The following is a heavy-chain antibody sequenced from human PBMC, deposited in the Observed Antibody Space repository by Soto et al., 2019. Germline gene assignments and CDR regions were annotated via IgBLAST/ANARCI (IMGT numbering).Heavy chain of an antibody. CDR2: ISGSGGST. CDR3: AKTMGGDYVLRYYGMDV. Sequence: PGGSLRLSCAASGVPFSSYSMSWVRPTPGKGLEWVSAISGSGGSTYYADSVKGRFTISRDNSKNTLYLQMNSLRAEDTAVYYCAKTMGGDYVLRYYGMDVWGQGTTVTVSS. V-gene: IGHV3-23*01. J-gene: IGHJ6*02. CDR1: GVPFSSYS. D-gene: IGHD4-17*01.